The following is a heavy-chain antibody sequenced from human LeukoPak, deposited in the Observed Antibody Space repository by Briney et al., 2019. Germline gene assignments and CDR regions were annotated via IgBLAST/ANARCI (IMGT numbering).Heavy chain of an antibody. CDR3: ARVFRERDYFDY. Sequence: LETLSLTCTVSGGSISSSSYYWGWIRQPPGKGLEWIGSIYYSGSTYYNPSLKSRVTISVDTSKNQFSLKLSSVTAADTAVYYCARVFRERDYFDYWGLGTLVTVSS. D-gene: IGHD2-21*01. CDR2: IYYSGST. J-gene: IGHJ4*02. V-gene: IGHV4-39*07. CDR1: GGSISSSSYY.